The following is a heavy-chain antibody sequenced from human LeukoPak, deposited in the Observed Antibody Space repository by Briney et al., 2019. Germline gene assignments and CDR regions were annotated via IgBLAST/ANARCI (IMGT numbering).Heavy chain of an antibody. V-gene: IGHV4-34*01. CDR2: INHSGST. J-gene: IGHJ4*02. D-gene: IGHD3-22*01. CDR1: GGSFSGYY. CDR3: ARGLDYYDSSGYYYFDY. Sequence: SETLSLTCAVYGGSFSGYYWSWIRQPPGKGPEWIGEINHSGSTNYNPSLKSRVTISVDTSKNQFSLKLSSVTAADTAVYYCARGLDYYDSSGYYYFDYWGQGTLVTVSS.